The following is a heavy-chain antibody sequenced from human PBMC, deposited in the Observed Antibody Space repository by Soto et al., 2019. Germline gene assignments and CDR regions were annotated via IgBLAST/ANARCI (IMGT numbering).Heavy chain of an antibody. CDR2: INAGNGNT. CDR3: ARWHAAAAGTRYPAPGPENAFDI. J-gene: IGHJ3*02. D-gene: IGHD6-13*01. CDR1: GYTFTSYA. Sequence: GASVKVSCKASGYTFTSYAMHWVRQAPGQRLEWMGWINAGNGNTKYSQKFQGRVTITRDTSASTAYMELSSLRSEDTAVYYCARWHAAAAGTRYPAPGPENAFDIWGQGTMVTVSS. V-gene: IGHV1-3*01.